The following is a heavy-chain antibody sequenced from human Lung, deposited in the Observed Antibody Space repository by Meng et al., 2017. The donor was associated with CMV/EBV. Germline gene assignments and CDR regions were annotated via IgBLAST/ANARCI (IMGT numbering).Heavy chain of an antibody. CDR3: ASRGVTIFGTNYDTDY. D-gene: IGHD3-3*01. CDR1: GFTFSGYW. CDR2: IKQDGSEK. Sequence: ESXKISXAASGFTFSGYWMSWVRQAPGKGLEWVANIKQDGSEKYYVDSVKGRFTVSRDNAKNSLYLQMNSLRAEDTAVYYCASRGVTIFGTNYDTDYWGQGTXVTVSS. V-gene: IGHV3-7*03. J-gene: IGHJ4*02.